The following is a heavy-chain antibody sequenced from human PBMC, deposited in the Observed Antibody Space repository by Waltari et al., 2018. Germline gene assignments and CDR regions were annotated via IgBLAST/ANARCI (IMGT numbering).Heavy chain of an antibody. CDR1: SYSIRSGSF. CDR2: ISHSGKT. D-gene: IGHD3-10*01. CDR3: VRDLGGSGNSWFDA. V-gene: IGHV4-38-2*02. J-gene: IGHJ5*02. Sequence: QVQLQASGPGLARPSETLSLTCVVSSYSIRSGSFWGWLRQPPGQGLEWIGSISHSGKTYYNPSLQSRLSLSVDTSKNQFALKVTSVTAADTAIYYCVRDLGGSGNSWFDAWGQGTLVTVSS.